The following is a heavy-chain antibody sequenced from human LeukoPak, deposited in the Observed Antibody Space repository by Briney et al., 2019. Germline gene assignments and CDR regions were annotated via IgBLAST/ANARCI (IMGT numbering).Heavy chain of an antibody. Sequence: PGGSLRLSCAASGFTFSSYAMHWVRQAPGKGLEWVAVISYDGSNKYYADSVKGRFTISRDNSKNTLYLQMNSLRAEDTAVYYCAKDLSRDVDQLDSSSTGHDAFDIWGQGTMVTVSS. CDR1: GFTFSSYA. J-gene: IGHJ3*02. CDR2: ISYDGSNK. D-gene: IGHD6-6*01. V-gene: IGHV3-30-3*01. CDR3: AKDLSRDVDQLDSSSTGHDAFDI.